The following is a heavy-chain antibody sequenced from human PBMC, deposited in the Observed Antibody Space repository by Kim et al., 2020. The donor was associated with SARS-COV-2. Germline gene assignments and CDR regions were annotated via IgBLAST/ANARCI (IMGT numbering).Heavy chain of an antibody. D-gene: IGHD2-21*01. CDR1: GGSISSYY. J-gene: IGHJ3*02. V-gene: IGHV4-59*01. CDR2: IYYSGST. Sequence: SETLSLTCTVSGGSISSYYWSWIRQPPGKGLEWIGYIYYSGSTNYNPSLKSRVTISVDTSKNQFSLKLSSVTAADTAVYYSARDTGEGVAFDIWGQGTMVTVSS. CDR3: ARDTGEGVAFDI.